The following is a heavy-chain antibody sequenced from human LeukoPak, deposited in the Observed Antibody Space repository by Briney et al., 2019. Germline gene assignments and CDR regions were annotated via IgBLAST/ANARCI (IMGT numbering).Heavy chain of an antibody. D-gene: IGHD3-10*01. J-gene: IGHJ4*02. CDR1: GGSFSGYY. V-gene: IGHV4-34*01. CDR3: ARGKGLYGSGSYYAVDY. Sequence: SETLSLTCAVYGGSFSGYYWSWIRQPPGKGLEWIGEINHSGSTNYNPSLKSRVTTSVDTSKNQFSLKLSSVTAADTAVYYCARGKGLYGSGSYYAVDYWGQGTLVTVSS. CDR2: INHSGST.